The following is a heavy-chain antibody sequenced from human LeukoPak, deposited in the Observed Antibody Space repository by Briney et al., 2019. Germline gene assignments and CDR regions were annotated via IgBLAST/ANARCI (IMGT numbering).Heavy chain of an antibody. D-gene: IGHD2-8*01. CDR3: ARPTNGHSVGWFVP. V-gene: IGHV5-51*01. CDR2: IYPGDSDT. J-gene: IGHJ5*02. Sequence: HGESLKISCKGSGYSFTSYWIGWVRQMPGKGLEWMGVIYPGDSDTRYSPSFQGQVTISADKSISTAYLQWSSLKAPDTAMYYCARPTNGHSVGWFVPWGQGTLVTVSS. CDR1: GYSFTSYW.